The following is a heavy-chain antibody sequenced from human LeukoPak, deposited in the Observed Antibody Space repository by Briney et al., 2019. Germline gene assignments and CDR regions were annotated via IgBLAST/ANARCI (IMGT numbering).Heavy chain of an antibody. CDR3: ARRAYSAAYWKHFDY. CDR2: IYYSGST. V-gene: IGHV4-59*08. Sequence: SETLSLTCTVSGGSTSSYYWSWIRQPPGKGLEWIGYIYYSGSTNYNPSLKSRVTISVDTSKNQFSLKLTSVTAADTAVYFCARRAYSAAYWKHFDYWGQGTLVTVSS. CDR1: GGSTSSYY. J-gene: IGHJ4*02. D-gene: IGHD1-1*01.